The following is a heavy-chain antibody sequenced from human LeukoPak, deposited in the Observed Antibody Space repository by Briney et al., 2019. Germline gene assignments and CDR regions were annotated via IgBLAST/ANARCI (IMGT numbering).Heavy chain of an antibody. V-gene: IGHV5-10-1*01. CDR3: ARHGLSSDMDV. CDR2: IDPSDSYT. J-gene: IGHJ6*02. Sequence: GESLRISCKGFGYSFISYWITWVRQMPGKGLEWMGTIDPSDSYTDYSPSFQGHVTISADKSISTAYLRWSSLKASDTAMYYCARHGLSSDMDVWGQGTTVTVSS. D-gene: IGHD3-10*01. CDR1: GYSFISYW.